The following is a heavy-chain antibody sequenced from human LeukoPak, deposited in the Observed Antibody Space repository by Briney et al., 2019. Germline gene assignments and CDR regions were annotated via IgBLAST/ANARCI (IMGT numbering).Heavy chain of an antibody. CDR1: GYTFTSYG. J-gene: IGHJ4*02. CDR2: ISAYNGNT. V-gene: IGHV1-18*01. CDR3: ARESVVVPAASDFDS. Sequence: ASVKVSCKASGYTFTSYGISWVRQAPGQGLEWMGWISAYNGNTNYAQNLQGRVTMTTDTSTSTAYMELGSLRSDDTAVYYCARESVVVPAASDFDSWGQGTLVTVSS. D-gene: IGHD2-2*01.